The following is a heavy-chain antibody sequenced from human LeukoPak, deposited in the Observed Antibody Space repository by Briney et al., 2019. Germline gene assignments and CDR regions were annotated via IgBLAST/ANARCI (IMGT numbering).Heavy chain of an antibody. CDR3: ATQRGSYLWGTDFDY. Sequence: VKVSCKASGYTFTGYYMHWVRQAPGQGLEWMGWINPNSGDTKYSQKFQGRVTMTRDTPISTAYMELSRLRSDDTAVYYCATQRGSYLWGTDFDYWGQGTLVTVSS. CDR1: GYTFTGYY. J-gene: IGHJ4*02. CDR2: INPNSGDT. D-gene: IGHD3-16*01. V-gene: IGHV1-2*02.